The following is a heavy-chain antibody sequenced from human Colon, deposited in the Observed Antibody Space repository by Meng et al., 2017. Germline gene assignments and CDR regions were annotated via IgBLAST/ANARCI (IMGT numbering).Heavy chain of an antibody. J-gene: IGHJ4*02. CDR3: TRANYYDSSGELF. Sequence: SCTASGFTFGDYAMSWVRQAPGKGLEWVGFIRSKAYGGTTEYAASVKGRFTISRDDSKSIAYLQMNSLKTEDTAVYYCTRANYYDSSGELFWGQGTLVTVSS. V-gene: IGHV3-49*04. D-gene: IGHD3-22*01. CDR2: IRSKAYGGTT. CDR1: GFTFGDYA.